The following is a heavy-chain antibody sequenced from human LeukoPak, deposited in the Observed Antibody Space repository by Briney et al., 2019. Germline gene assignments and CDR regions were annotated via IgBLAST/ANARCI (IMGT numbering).Heavy chain of an antibody. J-gene: IGHJ4*02. Sequence: GGSLRLSCAASGFTFNSYAMYWVRQAPGKGLEWVSGIFGSGGSSHYADSVKGRFTISRDNSKNTVYLQMNSLRPEDAAVYYCAKTTTGYSSGRYPGWPVDYWGQGTLVTVSS. CDR1: GFTFNSYA. CDR3: AKTTTGYSSGRYPGWPVDY. V-gene: IGHV3-23*01. D-gene: IGHD6-19*01. CDR2: IFGSGGSS.